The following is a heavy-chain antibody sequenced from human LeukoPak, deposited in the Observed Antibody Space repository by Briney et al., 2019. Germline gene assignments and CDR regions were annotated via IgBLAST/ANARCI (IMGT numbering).Heavy chain of an antibody. J-gene: IGHJ3*02. CDR3: ARDPYSSSSDAFDI. Sequence: SETLSLTCTVSGGSISSSSYYWGWIRQPPGKGLEWIGSIYYSGSTYYNPSLKSRVTISVDTSKNQFSLKLSSVTAADTAVYYCARDPYSSSSDAFDIWGQGTMVTVSS. CDR1: GGSISSSSYY. D-gene: IGHD6-13*01. CDR2: IYYSGST. V-gene: IGHV4-39*07.